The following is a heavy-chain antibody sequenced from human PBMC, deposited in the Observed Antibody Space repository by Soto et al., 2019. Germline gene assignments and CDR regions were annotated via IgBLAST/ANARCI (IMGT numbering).Heavy chain of an antibody. CDR2: ISGSGGST. J-gene: IGHJ4*02. D-gene: IGHD2-2*01. CDR3: ATCLRSTSCSIDY. CDR1: GFTLYTYA. Sequence: EVQLLESGGGLVQPGGSLRLSCAASGFTLYTYAMSWVRQAPGKGLEWVSFISGSGGSTYYADSVKGRFTISRDNSKNTLYLQMNRLRPEDTAVYYCATCLRSTSCSIDYWGQGTLVTVTS. V-gene: IGHV3-23*01.